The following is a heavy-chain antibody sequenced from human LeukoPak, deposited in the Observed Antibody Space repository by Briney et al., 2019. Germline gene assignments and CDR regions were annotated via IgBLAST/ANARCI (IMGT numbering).Heavy chain of an antibody. J-gene: IGHJ5*02. D-gene: IGHD3-10*01. CDR3: AKAGGFGELINWFDP. CDR1: GFTFDDYA. V-gene: IGHV3-9*01. Sequence: GGSLRLSCAASGFTFDDYAMHWVRQAPGKGLEWVSGISWNSGSIGYADSVKGRFTISRDNAKNSLYLQMNSLRAEDTALYYCAKAGGFGELINWFDPWGQGTLVTVSS. CDR2: ISWNSGSI.